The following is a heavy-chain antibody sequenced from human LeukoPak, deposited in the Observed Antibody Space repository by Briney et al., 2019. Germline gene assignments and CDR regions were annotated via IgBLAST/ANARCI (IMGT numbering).Heavy chain of an antibody. CDR2: MNPNSGNT. V-gene: IGHV1-8*03. D-gene: IGHD3-3*01. J-gene: IGHJ4*02. CDR3: ARGVTRRLMNSFWSTPRRKYYFDY. Sequence: ASVKVSCKASGYTFTSYDINWVRQATGQGLEWMVWMNPNSGNTGYAQKFQGRVTITRNTSISTAYMELSSLRSEDTAVYYCARGVTRRLMNSFWSTPRRKYYFDYWGQGTLVTVSS. CDR1: GYTFTSYD.